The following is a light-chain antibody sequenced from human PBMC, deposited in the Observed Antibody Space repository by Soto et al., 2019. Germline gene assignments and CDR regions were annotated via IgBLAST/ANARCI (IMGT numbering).Light chain of an antibody. CDR1: SSDIGDYNF. CDR2: DVS. CDR3: SSYTGSNNLI. Sequence: QSVLTQPPSASGSPGQSVTFSCTGTSSDIGDYNFVSWYQQHPGKAPKLMISDVSKRPSGVPDRFSGSKSGNTASLTVSGLQAEDEADYYCSSYTGSNNLIFGGGTQLTVL. J-gene: IGLJ2*01. V-gene: IGLV2-8*01.